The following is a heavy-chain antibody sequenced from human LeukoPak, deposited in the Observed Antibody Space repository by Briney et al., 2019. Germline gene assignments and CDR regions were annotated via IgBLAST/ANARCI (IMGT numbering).Heavy chain of an antibody. CDR3: ARDRKFYCSGGSCYGGNDY. CDR2: ISAYNGNT. V-gene: IGHV1-18*01. D-gene: IGHD2-15*01. Sequence: ASVKVSCKASGYTFTSYGISWVRQAPGQGLEWMGWISAYNGNTYYAQKLQGRVTMTTDTSTSTAYMELRSLRSGDTAVYYCARDRKFYCSGGSCYGGNDYWGQGTLVTVSS. J-gene: IGHJ4*02. CDR1: GYTFTSYG.